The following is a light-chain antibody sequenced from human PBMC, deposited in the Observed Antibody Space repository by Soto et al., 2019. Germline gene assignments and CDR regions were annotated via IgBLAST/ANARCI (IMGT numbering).Light chain of an antibody. V-gene: IGLV1-40*01. CDR2: GNS. CDR1: SSNIGAGYD. Sequence: QSVLTQPPSVSGAPGQSVTISCTGSSSNIGAGYDVHWYQQLPGTAPKLLIYGNSNRPSGVPDRFSGSKSGTSASLAITGLQAEDEADYYCQSYDSSLSGVVFGGGTQLTVL. CDR3: QSYDSSLSGVV. J-gene: IGLJ2*01.